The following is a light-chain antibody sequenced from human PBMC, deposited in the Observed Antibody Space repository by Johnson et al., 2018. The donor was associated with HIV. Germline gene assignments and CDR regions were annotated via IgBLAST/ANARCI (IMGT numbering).Light chain of an antibody. V-gene: IGLV1-51*01. Sequence: QSVLTQPPSVSAAPGQKVTISCSGSSSNIGNNYVSWYQQLPATAPKLLIFDTNKRFSGIPDRFSGSKSGTSATLGITGLQTGDEADDYCGTWDSSLNGYVFGTGSQGTAL. J-gene: IGLJ1*01. CDR2: DTN. CDR1: SSNIGNNY. CDR3: GTWDSSLNGYV.